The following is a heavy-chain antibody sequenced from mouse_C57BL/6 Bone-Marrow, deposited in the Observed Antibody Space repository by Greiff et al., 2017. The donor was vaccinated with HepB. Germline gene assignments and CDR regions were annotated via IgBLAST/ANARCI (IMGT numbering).Heavy chain of an antibody. CDR2: IYPRDGST. D-gene: IGHD1-1*01. CDR1: GYTFTSYD. Sequence: QVQLKESGPELVKPGASVKLSCKASGYTFTSYDINWVKQRPGQGLEWIGWIYPRDGSTKYNEKFKGKATLTVDTSSSTAYMELHSLTSEDSAVYFCARSASITTVVAPLFDYWGQGTTLTVSS. J-gene: IGHJ2*01. CDR3: ARSASITTVVAPLFDY. V-gene: IGHV1-85*01.